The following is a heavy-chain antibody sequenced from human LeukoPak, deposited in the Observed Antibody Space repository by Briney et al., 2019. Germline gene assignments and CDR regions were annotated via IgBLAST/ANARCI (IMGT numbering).Heavy chain of an antibody. CDR2: ISSSSSYI. CDR1: GFTFSSYS. V-gene: IGHV3-21*01. J-gene: IGHJ4*02. Sequence: PGGSLRLSCAASGFTFSSYSMNWVRQAPGKGLEWVSSISSSSSYIYYADSVKGRFTISRDNAKDSLYLQMNSLRAEDTAVYYCARDPNYDFWSGYYVAYFDYWGQGTLVTVSS. CDR3: ARDPNYDFWSGYYVAYFDY. D-gene: IGHD3-3*01.